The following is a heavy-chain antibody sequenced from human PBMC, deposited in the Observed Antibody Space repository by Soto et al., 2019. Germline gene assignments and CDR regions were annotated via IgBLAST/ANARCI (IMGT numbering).Heavy chain of an antibody. Sequence: QLQLQESGSGLVKPSQTLSLTCAVSGGSISSGGYSWSWIRQPPGKGLEWIGYIYHSGSTYYNPSLKSRVTISVDRSKNQFSLKLSSATAADTAVYYCARGGRWSDGFRLRNHFDYWGQGTLVTVSS. CDR1: GGSISSGGYS. V-gene: IGHV4-30-2*01. CDR3: ARGGRWSDGFRLRNHFDY. CDR2: IYHSGST. D-gene: IGHD2-15*01. J-gene: IGHJ4*02.